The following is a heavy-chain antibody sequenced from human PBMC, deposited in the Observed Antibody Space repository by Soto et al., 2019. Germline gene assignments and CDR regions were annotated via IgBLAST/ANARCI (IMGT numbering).Heavy chain of an antibody. J-gene: IGHJ4*02. CDR2: IKQDGSEK. V-gene: IGHV3-7*05. CDR3: ARDGGEGTFDY. Sequence: GGSLRLSCAASGFTFSSYWMSWVRQAPGKGLEWVANIKQDGSEKYYVDSVKGRFTISRDNSKNAVYLQMSSLRAEDTAVYYCARDGGEGTFDYWGQGTLVTVSS. D-gene: IGHD2-21*01. CDR1: GFTFSSYW.